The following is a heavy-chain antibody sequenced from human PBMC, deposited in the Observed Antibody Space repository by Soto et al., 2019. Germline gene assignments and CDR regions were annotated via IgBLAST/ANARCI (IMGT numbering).Heavy chain of an antibody. CDR2: IYWDDDD. CDR1: GLSLTTTGVG. V-gene: IGHV2-5*02. Sequence: QITLRESGPTLVKPTQTLTLTCTLSGLSLTTTGVGVGWVRQPPGKALEWLALIYWDDDDPYSPSAGNRVTITRDTSKNQVVLTLTNTDPVDTATYLCARRRLPSRREPLYFYTWGQGVLVNVSS. J-gene: IGHJ4*02. D-gene: IGHD1-26*01. CDR3: ARRRLPSRREPLYFYT.